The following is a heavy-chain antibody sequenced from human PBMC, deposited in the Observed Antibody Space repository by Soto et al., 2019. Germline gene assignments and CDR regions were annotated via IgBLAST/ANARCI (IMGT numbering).Heavy chain of an antibody. J-gene: IGHJ4*02. CDR3: ATRYGDYFDY. V-gene: IGHV3-9*01. CDR2: ISWNSGSI. CDR1: GFTFDDYA. Sequence: GGSLRLSCAASGFTFDDYAMHWVRQAPGKGLEWVSGISWNSGSIGYADSVKGRFTISRDNAKNSLYLQMNSLRAEDTALYYCATRYGDYFDYWGQGTLVTVSS. D-gene: IGHD4-17*01.